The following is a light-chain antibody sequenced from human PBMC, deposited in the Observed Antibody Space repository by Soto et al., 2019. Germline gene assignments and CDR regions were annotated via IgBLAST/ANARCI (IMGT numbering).Light chain of an antibody. CDR3: QQYNSFPWT. CDR2: KAS. V-gene: IGKV1-5*03. CDR1: QSISSW. J-gene: IGKJ1*01. Sequence: DIQMTQSPSTLSAFVGDRVTITCRASQSISSWLAWYQQKGGKAPKLLIYKASSLESGVPSRFSGSGYGTEFTLTLSSLQPDDFATYYCQQYNSFPWTFGQGTKVEIK.